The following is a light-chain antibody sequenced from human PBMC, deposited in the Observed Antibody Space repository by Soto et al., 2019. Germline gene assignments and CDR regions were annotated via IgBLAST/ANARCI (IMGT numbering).Light chain of an antibody. CDR1: QSISTE. Sequence: EIVMTQSPATLSVSPGERATLSCRASQSISTELAWYQQRPGQPPRLLIYSASTRATGVPARLTGSGSGSAFTLTISGLQSEDFAVYFCQQGHNWPLTFGRGTRLEI. CDR3: QQGHNWPLT. V-gene: IGKV3-15*01. J-gene: IGKJ2*01. CDR2: SAS.